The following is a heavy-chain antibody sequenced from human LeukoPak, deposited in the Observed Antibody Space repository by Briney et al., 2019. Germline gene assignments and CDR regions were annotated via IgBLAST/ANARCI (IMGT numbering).Heavy chain of an antibody. CDR3: ARGSAVAGGEFDY. V-gene: IGHV4-34*01. D-gene: IGHD6-19*01. J-gene: IGHJ4*02. CDR2: INHSGSI. CDR1: GGSFSGYY. Sequence: SETLSLTCAVYGGSFSGYYWSWIRQPPGKGLEWIGEINHSGSINYNPSLKSRVTISVDTSKNQFSLKLSSVTAADTAVYYCARGSAVAGGEFDYWGQGTLVTVSS.